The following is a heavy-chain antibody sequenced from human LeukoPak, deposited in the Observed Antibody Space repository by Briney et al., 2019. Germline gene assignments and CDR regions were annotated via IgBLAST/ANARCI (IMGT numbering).Heavy chain of an antibody. V-gene: IGHV1-8*01. CDR2: MNPNSGNT. Sequence: ASVKVSCKASGYTYTSYEINWVRQATGQGLEWMGWMNPNSGNTGYAQKFQGRVTMTRNTSISTAYMELSSLRSEETAVYYCAREGTGDQDYYYYGMDVWGQGTTVTVSS. D-gene: IGHD7-27*01. CDR3: AREGTGDQDYYYYGMDV. CDR1: GYTYTSYE. J-gene: IGHJ6*02.